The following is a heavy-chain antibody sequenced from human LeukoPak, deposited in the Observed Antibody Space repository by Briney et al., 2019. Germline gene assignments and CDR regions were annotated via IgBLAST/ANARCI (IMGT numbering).Heavy chain of an antibody. CDR2: IYYSGST. V-gene: IGHV4-59*01. Sequence: SETLSLTCTVSGGSISSYYWSWIRQPPGKGLEWIGYIYYSGSTNYNPSLKSRVTISVDTSKNQFSLKLSSVTAADTAMYYCAREFEMAFDYWGQGTLVTVSS. CDR3: AREFEMAFDY. CDR1: GGSISSYY. J-gene: IGHJ4*02. D-gene: IGHD3-10*01.